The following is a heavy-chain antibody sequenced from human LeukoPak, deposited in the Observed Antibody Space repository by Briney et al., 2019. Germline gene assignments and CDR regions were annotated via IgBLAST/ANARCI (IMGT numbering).Heavy chain of an antibody. Sequence: PSETLSLTCAVYGGSFSGYYWSWIRQPAGKGLEWIGRIYTSGSTNYNPSLKSRVTMSVDTSKNQFSLKPSSVTAADTAVYYCAREGYDYVWGSYRPFDYWGQGTLVTVSS. CDR3: AREGYDYVWGSYRPFDY. J-gene: IGHJ4*02. D-gene: IGHD3-16*02. V-gene: IGHV4-4*07. CDR2: IYTSGST. CDR1: GGSFSGYY.